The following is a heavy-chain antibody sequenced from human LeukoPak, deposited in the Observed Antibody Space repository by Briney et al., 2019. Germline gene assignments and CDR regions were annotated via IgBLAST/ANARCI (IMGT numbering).Heavy chain of an antibody. J-gene: IGHJ4*02. V-gene: IGHV4-31*03. Sequence: SQTLSLTCTVSGGSNSSGGYYWSWIRQHPGKGLEWIGYIYYSGSTYYNPSLKSRVTISVDTSKNQFSLKLSSVTAADTAVYYCARLNSVWFGREPDYWGQGTLVTVSS. CDR1: GGSNSSGGYY. CDR3: ARLNSVWFGREPDY. D-gene: IGHD3-10*01. CDR2: IYYSGST.